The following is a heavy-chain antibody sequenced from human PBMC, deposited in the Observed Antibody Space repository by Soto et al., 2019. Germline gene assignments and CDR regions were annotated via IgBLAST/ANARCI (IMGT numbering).Heavy chain of an antibody. J-gene: IGHJ4*02. CDR3: AKDRCAPSTCFVDY. D-gene: IGHD2-21*01. CDR1: GFTLSSYA. CDR2: ISANGAAT. Sequence: EVQLLESGGGLVQPGGSLRLSCAASGFTLSSYAMGWVRQAPGKGLEWVSAISANGAATYYADSVKGRFTISRDNYKNTLYLQMRALGAEDTAVYCWAKDRCAPSTCFVDYWGQGTLVTVSS. V-gene: IGHV3-23*01.